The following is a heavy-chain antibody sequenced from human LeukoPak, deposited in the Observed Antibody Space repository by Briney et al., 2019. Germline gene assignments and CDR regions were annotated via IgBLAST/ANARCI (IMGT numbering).Heavy chain of an antibody. CDR2: ISERGGST. CDR3: AKRGIVIRAVIIIGFHKEAYYFDY. V-gene: IGHV3-23*01. J-gene: IGHJ4*02. Sequence: GGSLRLSCVVSGITLSNYGMSWVRRAPGKGLEWVSGISERGGSTNYADSVKGRFIISRDTSKNTVYLQMNSLRVEDTAVYSCAKRGIVIRAVIIIGFHKEAYYFDYWGQGILVTVSS. D-gene: IGHD3-10*01. CDR1: GITLSNYG.